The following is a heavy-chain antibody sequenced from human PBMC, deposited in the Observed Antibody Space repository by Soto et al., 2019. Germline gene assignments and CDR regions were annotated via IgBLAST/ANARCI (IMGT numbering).Heavy chain of an antibody. V-gene: IGHV4-31*03. CDR3: ARDRKLRGGSRWHYYYGMDV. CDR1: GGSISSGGYY. CDR2: IYYRGST. Sequence: QVQLQESGPGLVKPSQTLSLTCTVSGGSISSGGYYWSWIRQHPGKGLEWIGYIYYRGSTYYNPSLKRRVTISVDTSKNQFSLKLSSVTAADTAVYYCARDRKLRGGSRWHYYYGMDVWGQGTTVTVSS. J-gene: IGHJ6*02. D-gene: IGHD3-10*01.